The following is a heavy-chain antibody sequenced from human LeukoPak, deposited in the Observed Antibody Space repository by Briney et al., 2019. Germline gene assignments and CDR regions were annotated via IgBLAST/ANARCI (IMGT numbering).Heavy chain of an antibody. D-gene: IGHD2-15*01. Sequence: SETLSLTSAVYGESLNSYYWSWVRQPPGEGLEWIGEIDESGTTEYNPSLKSRVTISMVPSKQQFSLSLSSMTAADTAVYYCARGAWATRLGSWGLGTPVIVSS. CDR2: IDESGTT. CDR3: ARGAWATRLGS. J-gene: IGHJ4*02. V-gene: IGHV4-34*01. CDR1: GESLNSYY.